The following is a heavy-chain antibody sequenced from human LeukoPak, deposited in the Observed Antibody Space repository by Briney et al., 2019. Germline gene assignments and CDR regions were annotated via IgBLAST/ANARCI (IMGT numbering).Heavy chain of an antibody. V-gene: IGHV3-30*04. CDR2: ISYDGSNK. J-gene: IGHJ6*04. Sequence: GRSLRLSCAASGFTFSSYAMHWVRQAPGKGLEWVAVISYDGSNKYYADSVKGRFTISRDNSKNTLYLQMNSLRAEDTAVYYCARTPGYCSSTSCYGDYYYGMDGWGKGTTVTVSS. D-gene: IGHD2-2*01. CDR3: ARTPGYCSSTSCYGDYYYGMDG. CDR1: GFTFSSYA.